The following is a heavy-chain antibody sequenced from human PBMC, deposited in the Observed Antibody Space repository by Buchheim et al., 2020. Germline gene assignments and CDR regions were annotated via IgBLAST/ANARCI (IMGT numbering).Heavy chain of an antibody. J-gene: IGHJ6*03. Sequence: EVQLLESGGNLVQPGGSLRLSCAASGFMFSNYAMTWVRQAPGKGLEWVSAIRGDGGNTYYADSVKGRFTISRDNSQNTPYLQMGSLRAEDTGIYYCAKSEYSDLYYSYYLDVWGKGTT. D-gene: IGHD5-12*01. V-gene: IGHV3-23*01. CDR2: IRGDGGNT. CDR3: AKSEYSDLYYSYYLDV. CDR1: GFMFSNYA.